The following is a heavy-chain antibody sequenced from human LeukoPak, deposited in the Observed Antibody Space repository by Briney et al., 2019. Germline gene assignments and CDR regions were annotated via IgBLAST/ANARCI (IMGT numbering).Heavy chain of an antibody. Sequence: PSDTLSLTGTVSGGSISSAGYYWSLIRQHPGKGLEWIGYIYYSGSTHYNPSLKSRVTISVDTSKNQFSLKLSSMTAADTAVYYCARAGVATAFNTWGQGAPVTVSS. CDR1: GGSISSAGYY. CDR3: ARAGVATAFNT. D-gene: IGHD5-18*01. V-gene: IGHV4-31*03. J-gene: IGHJ4*02. CDR2: IYYSGST.